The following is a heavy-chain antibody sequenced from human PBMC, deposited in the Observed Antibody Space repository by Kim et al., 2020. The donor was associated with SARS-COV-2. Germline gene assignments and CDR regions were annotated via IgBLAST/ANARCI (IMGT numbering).Heavy chain of an antibody. CDR3: AGVGEWGGAFDY. V-gene: IGHV3-21*01. Sequence: YAASDKGRFTISRDNAKNSLYLQMNSLRAEDTAVYYCAGVGEWGGAFDYWCQGTLVTVSS. D-gene: IGHD3-16*01. J-gene: IGHJ4*02.